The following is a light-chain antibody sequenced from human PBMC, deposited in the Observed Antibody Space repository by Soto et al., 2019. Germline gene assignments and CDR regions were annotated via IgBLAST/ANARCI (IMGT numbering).Light chain of an antibody. J-gene: IGKJ1*01. CDR1: QSVSVN. V-gene: IGKV3-20*01. Sequence: EIVMTRFPATLSVSQGERATLSCRASQSVSVNLAWYQQKPGQPPRLLIYGASTRATGIPDRFSGSGSGTDFTLTISRLEPEDFAVYYCQQYGRSGTFGQGTKVDIK. CDR3: QQYGRSGT. CDR2: GAS.